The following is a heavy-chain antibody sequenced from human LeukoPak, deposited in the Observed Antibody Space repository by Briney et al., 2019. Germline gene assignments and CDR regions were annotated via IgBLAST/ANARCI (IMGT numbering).Heavy chain of an antibody. Sequence: ASVKVSCKASGYTFTSYYMHWVRQAPGQGLEWMGIINPSGGSTSYAQKFQGRVTMTRDTSISTAYMELSRLRSDDTAVYYCARSAIVVPAAIHFDYWGQGTLVTVSS. CDR1: GYTFTSYY. CDR3: ARSAIVVPAAIHFDY. V-gene: IGHV1-46*01. CDR2: INPSGGST. J-gene: IGHJ4*02. D-gene: IGHD2-2*01.